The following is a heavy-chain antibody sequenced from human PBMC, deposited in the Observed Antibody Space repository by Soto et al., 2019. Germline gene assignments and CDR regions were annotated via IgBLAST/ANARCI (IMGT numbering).Heavy chain of an antibody. D-gene: IGHD2-2*01. J-gene: IGHJ2*01. V-gene: IGHV4-30-4*01. CDR3: ARAPCRTLFSYWDIDL. CDR1: GGSISSDDYY. CDR2: IYSTGST. Sequence: QVQLQESGPGLVKPSQTLSLTCTVSGGSISSDDYYWSWIRQHPGKGLEWIGYIYSTGSTYYNPSHKSRVTITIVTSKNQSSLKMNSVTSADAAVESCARAPCRTLFSYWDIDLWGRGTLVTVSS.